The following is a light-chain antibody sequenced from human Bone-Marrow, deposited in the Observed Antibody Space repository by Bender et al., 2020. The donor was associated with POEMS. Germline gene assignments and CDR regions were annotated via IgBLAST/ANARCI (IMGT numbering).Light chain of an antibody. Sequence: SYELAQPPSLSVAPGKTASITCGGNNIGDKSVNWYQHKPGQAPVMVVYDHRDRPSRIPERFSASSSGTMATLTISGAQVEDEADYYCYSTDSSDNHRVFGGGTKLTVL. V-gene: IGLV3-10*01. J-gene: IGLJ2*01. CDR3: YSTDSSDNHRV. CDR1: NIGDKS. CDR2: DHR.